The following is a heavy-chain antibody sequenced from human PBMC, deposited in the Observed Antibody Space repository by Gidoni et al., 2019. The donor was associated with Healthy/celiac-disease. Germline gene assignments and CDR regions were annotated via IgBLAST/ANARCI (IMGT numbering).Heavy chain of an antibody. CDR3: ARGRLPAAIGKHDDYGMDV. Sequence: QVQLQDSGPGLVKPSETLSLTCTVSGGSISSSSWSWIRQPPGKGLEWIGYIYDSGSTNYNPSLKSRVTRAGDTSKNQFSRKLSSVTAADTAVEYWARGRLPAAIGKHDDYGMDVWGQGTTVTVSS. CDR2: IYDSGST. V-gene: IGHV4-59*01. J-gene: IGHJ6*02. D-gene: IGHD2-2*02. CDR1: GGSISSSS.